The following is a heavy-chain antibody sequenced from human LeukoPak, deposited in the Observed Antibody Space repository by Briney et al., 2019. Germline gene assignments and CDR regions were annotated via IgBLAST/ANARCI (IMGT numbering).Heavy chain of an antibody. V-gene: IGHV3-7*01. CDR3: ARESPKTVYYYDSSGSYMGAFDI. CDR2: IKQDGSEK. J-gene: IGHJ3*02. D-gene: IGHD3-22*01. CDR1: GFTFSSYW. Sequence: GSLRLSCAASGFTFSSYWMSWVRQAPGKGLEWVANIKQDGSEKYYVDSVKGRFTISRDNAKNSLYLQMNSLRAEDTAVYYCARESPKTVYYYDSSGSYMGAFDIWGQGTMVTVSS.